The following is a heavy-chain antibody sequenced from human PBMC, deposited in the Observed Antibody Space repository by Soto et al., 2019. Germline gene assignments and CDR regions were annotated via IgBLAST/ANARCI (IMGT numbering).Heavy chain of an antibody. V-gene: IGHV5-51*01. CDR1: GYTFSNFW. Sequence: RGESLKISCQSSGYTFSNFWIGWVRQLPGKGLEWMGIIYPGDHETRYSPSFHGKVTISADRSINTAYLQWSSLEASDTAFYFCARSPRSSTYFDYWGQGALVTVSS. CDR2: IYPGDHET. D-gene: IGHD6-13*01. J-gene: IGHJ4*02. CDR3: ARSPRSSTYFDY.